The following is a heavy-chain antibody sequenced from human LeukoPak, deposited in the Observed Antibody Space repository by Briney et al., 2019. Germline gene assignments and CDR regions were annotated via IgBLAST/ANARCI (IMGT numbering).Heavy chain of an antibody. CDR1: GGSFSGYY. J-gene: IGHJ5*02. Sequence: NSSETLSLTCAVYGGSFSGYYWSWIRQPPGKGLEWIGEINHSGSTNYNPSLKSRVTISVDTSKNQFYLKLRSVTAADPAVYYCAKRLRGGYSSSWSNPRNNWFDPWGQGTLVTVSS. CDR3: AKRLRGGYSSSWSNPRNNWFDP. D-gene: IGHD6-13*01. V-gene: IGHV4-34*01. CDR2: INHSGST.